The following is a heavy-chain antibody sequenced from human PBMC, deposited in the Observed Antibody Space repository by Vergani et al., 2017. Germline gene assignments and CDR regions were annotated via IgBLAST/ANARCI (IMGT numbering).Heavy chain of an antibody. CDR3: ARARRFYDSSGYYLYYYYGMDV. CDR2: IYHSGST. D-gene: IGHD3-22*01. Sequence: QLQLQESGSGLVKPSQTLSLTCAVSGGSISSGGYSWSWIRQPPGKGLEWIGYIYHSGSTYYNPSRKSRVTISVDRSKNQFSLKLSSVTAADTAVYYCARARRFYDSSGYYLYYYYGMDVWGQGTTVTVSS. J-gene: IGHJ6*02. CDR1: GGSISSGGYS. V-gene: IGHV4-30-2*01.